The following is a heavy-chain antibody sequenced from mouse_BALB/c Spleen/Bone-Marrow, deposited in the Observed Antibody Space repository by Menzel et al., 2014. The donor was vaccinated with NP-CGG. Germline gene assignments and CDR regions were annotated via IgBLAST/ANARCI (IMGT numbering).Heavy chain of an antibody. J-gene: IGHJ1*01. CDR3: ARSRDGYLDV. Sequence: DLVKPGASVELSCKASGYTFTSYWINWIKQRPGQGLEWIGRIAPGSGSTYYNEMFKGKATLTVDTSSSTAYIQLSSLSSEDSAVYFCARSRDGYLDVWGAGTTVTVSS. V-gene: IGHV1S41*01. CDR1: GYTFTSYW. CDR2: IAPGSGST.